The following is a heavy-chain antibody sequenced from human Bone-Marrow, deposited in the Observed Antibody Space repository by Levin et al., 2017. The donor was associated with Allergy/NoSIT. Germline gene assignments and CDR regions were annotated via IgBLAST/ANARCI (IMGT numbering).Heavy chain of an antibody. CDR1: GFSLSTSGMR. D-gene: IGHD6-13*01. J-gene: IGHJ4*02. CDR3: ARMVSSSSWYYYRD. Sequence: SGPTLVKPTQTLTLTCTFSGFSLSTSGMRVSWIRQPPGKALEWLARIDWDDDKFYSTSLKTRLTISKDTSKNQVVLTMTNMDPVDTATYYCARMVSSSSWYYYRDWGQGTLVTVSS. CDR2: IDWDDDK. V-gene: IGHV2-70*04.